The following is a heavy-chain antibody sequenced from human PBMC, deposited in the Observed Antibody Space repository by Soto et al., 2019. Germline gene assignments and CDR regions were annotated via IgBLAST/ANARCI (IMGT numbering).Heavy chain of an antibody. CDR3: ASERSAQYFDF. J-gene: IGHJ4*02. Sequence: QVQLVQSGTMVQRRGSSVKVSYQASGGTFSSHGMAWVRQAPGQGLEWMGGIIPTFGTPTYAPKFQGRVTITADKSTNTAYMELSSLRSEDTAVYYCASERSAQYFDFWGQGTLITVSS. CDR2: IIPTFGTP. D-gene: IGHD1-26*01. V-gene: IGHV1-69*06. CDR1: GGTFSSHG.